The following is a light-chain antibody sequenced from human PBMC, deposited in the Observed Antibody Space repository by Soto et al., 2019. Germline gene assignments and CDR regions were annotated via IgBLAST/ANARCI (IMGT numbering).Light chain of an antibody. CDR3: ISYKTDDTFV. CDR2: GNI. CDR1: SSNIGAGYD. Sequence: VLTQPPSVSGAPGQRVTISCTGSSSNIGAGYDVHWYQQRPGTAPKLLIFGNINRPSGVPDRFSGSKSGTSASLAITGLQAEDEAEYFCISYKTDDTFVFGSGTKLTVL. J-gene: IGLJ1*01. V-gene: IGLV1-40*01.